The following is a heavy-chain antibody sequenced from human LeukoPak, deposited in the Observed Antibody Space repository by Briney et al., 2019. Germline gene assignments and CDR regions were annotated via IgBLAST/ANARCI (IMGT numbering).Heavy chain of an antibody. V-gene: IGHV3-30*02. D-gene: IGHD5-18*01. J-gene: IGHJ6*02. CDR3: AARGYSYGYGDYYGMDV. Sequence: GGSLRLSCAASGFTFSSYGMHWVRQAPGKGLEWVAFIRYDGSNKYYADSVKGRFTISRDNSKNTLYLQMNSLRAEDTAVYYCAARGYSYGYGDYYGMDVWGQATTVTVSS. CDR1: GFTFSSYG. CDR2: IRYDGSNK.